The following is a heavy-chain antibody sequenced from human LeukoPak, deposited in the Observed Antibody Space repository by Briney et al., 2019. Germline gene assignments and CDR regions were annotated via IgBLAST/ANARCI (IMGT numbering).Heavy chain of an antibody. CDR2: IYSSGST. D-gene: IGHD6-19*01. CDR1: GGSISSYF. J-gene: IGHJ4*02. V-gene: IGHV4-4*07. Sequence: PSETLSLTCTFSGGSISSYFWSWIRQPAGKGLEWIRRIYSSGSTNYNPSLKSRVTMSVDTSKNQLSLQLSSVTAADTAVYYCASTSLAVAGTSFDYWGQGTLVTVSS. CDR3: ASTSLAVAGTSFDY.